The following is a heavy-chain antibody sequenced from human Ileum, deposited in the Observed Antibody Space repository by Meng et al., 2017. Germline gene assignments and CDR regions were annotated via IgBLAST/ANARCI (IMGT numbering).Heavy chain of an antibody. CDR1: GDSISTTNW. Sequence: QGKLQESGPGLVKPSGTLSLTCAVSGDSISTTNWWNCVRQPPGEGLEWIGEIYHSGLVNYNLSLKSRVTLSIDKSKNQFSLKLISVTAADTGVYYCAANSGKKMHSWGQGTLVTVSS. D-gene: IGHD4-23*01. V-gene: IGHV4-4*02. CDR2: IYHSGLV. CDR3: AANSGKKMHS. J-gene: IGHJ4*02.